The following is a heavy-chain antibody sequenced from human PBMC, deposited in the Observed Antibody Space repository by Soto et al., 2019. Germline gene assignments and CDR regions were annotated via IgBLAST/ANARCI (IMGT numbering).Heavy chain of an antibody. J-gene: IGHJ6*03. CDR2: MNPDSGNT. Sequence: ASVKVSCKASGYPFTSYDINWVRQATGQGLEWMGWMNPDSGNTGYAQEFQGRLTMTWDTSISTAYMELTSLISEDTAVYYCARGRSEGFMQWGVPDADYYYYTDVWAKGTTVTVS. CDR3: ARGRSEGFMQWGVPDADYYYYTDV. V-gene: IGHV1-8*01. CDR1: GYPFTSYD. D-gene: IGHD6-19*01.